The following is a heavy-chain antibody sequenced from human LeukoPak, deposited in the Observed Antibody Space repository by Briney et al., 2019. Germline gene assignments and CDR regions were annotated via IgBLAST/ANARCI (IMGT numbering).Heavy chain of an antibody. J-gene: IGHJ3*02. CDR1: GYSISSGYY. D-gene: IGHD3-10*01. V-gene: IGHV4-38-2*02. Sequence: SSETLSLTCTVSGYSISSGYYWGWIRQPPGKGLEWIGSIYHSGSTYYNPSLKSRVTISVDTSKNQFSLKLSSVTAADTAVYYCARPRGIGDAFDIWGQGTMVTVSS. CDR2: IYHSGST. CDR3: ARPRGIGDAFDI.